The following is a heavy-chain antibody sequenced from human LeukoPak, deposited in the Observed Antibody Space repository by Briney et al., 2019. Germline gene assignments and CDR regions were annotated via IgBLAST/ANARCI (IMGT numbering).Heavy chain of an antibody. CDR3: AKDRTSNSDFDY. CDR2: ISGGSGST. Sequence: GGSLRLSCAASGFTFSSYAMSWVRQAPGKGLAWVSTISGGSGSTYCADSVKGRFTISRDNSKNTLYLQMNSLRDEDTAVYYCAKDRTSNSDFDYWGQGTLVTVSS. CDR1: GFTFSSYA. D-gene: IGHD2/OR15-2a*01. J-gene: IGHJ4*02. V-gene: IGHV3-23*01.